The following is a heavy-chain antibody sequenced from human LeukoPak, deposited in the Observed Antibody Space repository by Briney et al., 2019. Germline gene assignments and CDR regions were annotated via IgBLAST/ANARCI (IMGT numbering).Heavy chain of an antibody. D-gene: IGHD6-13*01. CDR3: ARAGGSWPYYYGMDV. J-gene: IGHJ6*02. Sequence: SETLSLTCTVSGGSITSYYWSWIRQPPGKGLEWIGYIYYSGSTNYNPSLKSRVTISVDTSKNQFSLKLSSVTAADTAVYYCARAGGSWPYYYGMDVWGQGTTVTVSS. V-gene: IGHV4-59*01. CDR1: GGSITSYY. CDR2: IYYSGST.